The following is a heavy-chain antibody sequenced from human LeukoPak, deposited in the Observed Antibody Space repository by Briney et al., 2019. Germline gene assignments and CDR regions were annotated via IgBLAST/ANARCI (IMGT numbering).Heavy chain of an antibody. CDR3: ARDTLLRGFDY. V-gene: IGHV4-4*07. CDR2: IYTSGST. D-gene: IGHD2-15*01. Sequence: SETLSLTCTVSGGSISSYYWSWIRQPPGKGLEWMGRIYTSGSTNYNPSLKRRVTMSVDTSKNQFSLKLSSVTAADTAVYYCARDTLLRGFDYWGQGTLVSVSS. CDR1: GGSISSYY. J-gene: IGHJ4*02.